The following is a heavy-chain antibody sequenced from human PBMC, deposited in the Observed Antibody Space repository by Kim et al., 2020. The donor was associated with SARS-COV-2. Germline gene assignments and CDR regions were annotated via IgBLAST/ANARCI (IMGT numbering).Heavy chain of an antibody. CDR3: ARRGASMDV. J-gene: IGHJ6*02. Sequence: SNKNYVHSGKGRMTISRDKAKNSLYLQMNSLRAADTSVYDCARRGASMDVWGQGTTVTVSS. V-gene: IGHV3-7*04. CDR2: SNK.